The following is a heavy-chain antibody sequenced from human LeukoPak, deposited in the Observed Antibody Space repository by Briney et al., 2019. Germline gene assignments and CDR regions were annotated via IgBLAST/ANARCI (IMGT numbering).Heavy chain of an antibody. D-gene: IGHD4-17*01. Sequence: GGSLRLSCAASGFTVSTTYMNWVRQAPGKGLEWVSIIYSGGATKYADSVKGRFTISRDSSKNTLYLQMNSLRAEDTAVYYCARGSGDVIDYWGQGTLVTVPS. CDR1: GFTVSTTY. CDR2: IYSGGAT. V-gene: IGHV3-53*01. CDR3: ARGSGDVIDY. J-gene: IGHJ4*02.